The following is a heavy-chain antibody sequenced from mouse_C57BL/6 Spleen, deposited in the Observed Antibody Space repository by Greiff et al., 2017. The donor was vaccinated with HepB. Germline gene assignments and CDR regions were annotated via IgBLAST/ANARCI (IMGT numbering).Heavy chain of an antibody. CDR1: GFTFSSYA. CDR2: ISSGGDYI. Sequence: EVQVVESGEGLVKPGGSLKLSCAASGFTFSSYAMSWVRQTPEKRLEWVAYISSGGDYIYYADTVKGRFTISRDNARNTLYLQMSSLKSEDTAMYYCTRGAYYDYDEGFAYWGQGTLVTVSA. J-gene: IGHJ3*01. D-gene: IGHD2-4*01. V-gene: IGHV5-9-1*02. CDR3: TRGAYYDYDEGFAY.